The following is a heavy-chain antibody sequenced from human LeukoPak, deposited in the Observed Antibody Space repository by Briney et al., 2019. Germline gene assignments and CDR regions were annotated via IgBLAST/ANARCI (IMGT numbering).Heavy chain of an antibody. CDR3: ARSDFWSGYYNY. D-gene: IGHD3-3*01. J-gene: IGHJ4*02. V-gene: IGHV4-4*07. CDR1: GDSISSYY. Sequence: SETLSLTCTVSGDSISSYYWTWIRRPAGKRLDWIGRIYTSGSTNYNPSLKSRVTMSVDTSKNQFSLKLSSVTAADTAVYYCARSDFWSGYYNYWGQGTLVTVSS. CDR2: IYTSGST.